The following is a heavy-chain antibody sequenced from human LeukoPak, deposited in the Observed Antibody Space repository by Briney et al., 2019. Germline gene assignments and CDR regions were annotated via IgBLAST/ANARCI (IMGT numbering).Heavy chain of an antibody. V-gene: IGHV7-4-1*02. CDR3: ARDPLESLYSPYYFDY. CDR2: INTNTGNP. J-gene: IGHJ4*02. CDR1: GYTFTSYA. Sequence: ASVKVSCKASGYTFTSYAMNWVRRAPGQGLEWMGWINTNTGNPTYAQGFTGRFVFSLDTSVSTAYLQISSLKAEDTAVYYCARDPLESLYSPYYFDYWGQGTLVTVSS. D-gene: IGHD3-16*02.